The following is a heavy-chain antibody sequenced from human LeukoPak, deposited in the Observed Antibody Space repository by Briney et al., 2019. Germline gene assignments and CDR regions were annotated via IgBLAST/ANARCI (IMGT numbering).Heavy chain of an antibody. D-gene: IGHD3-22*01. Sequence: SETLSLTCTVSGGSISSYYWSWIRQHPGKGLEWIGYIYYSGSTYYNPSLKSRVTISVDTSKNQFSLKLSSVTAADTAVYYCARAPSRVHYYDSSGYSFFDYWGQGTLVTVSS. CDR1: GGSISSYY. V-gene: IGHV4-59*06. J-gene: IGHJ4*02. CDR3: ARAPSRVHYYDSSGYSFFDY. CDR2: IYYSGST.